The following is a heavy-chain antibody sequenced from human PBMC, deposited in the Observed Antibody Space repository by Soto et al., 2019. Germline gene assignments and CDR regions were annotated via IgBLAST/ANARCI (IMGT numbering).Heavy chain of an antibody. CDR1: GYTFANDW. CDR2: IFPGDSDT. V-gene: IGHV5-51*01. CDR3: ARRFAAPPYFDF. Sequence: GESLKISCKGFGYTFANDWIAWVRQMPGKGLEWMGMIFPGDSDTRYSPSFQGQVTISADKSINTAYLQWSSLKASDTAIYYCARRFAAPPYFDFWGQGALVTVSS. D-gene: IGHD6-6*01. J-gene: IGHJ4*02.